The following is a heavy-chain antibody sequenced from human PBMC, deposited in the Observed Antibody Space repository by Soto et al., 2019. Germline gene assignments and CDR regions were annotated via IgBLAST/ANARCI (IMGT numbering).Heavy chain of an antibody. V-gene: IGHV3-7*05. CDR1: GFTFSSYW. Sequence: EVQLVESGGGLVQPGGSLRLSCAASGFTFSSYWMSWVRQAPGKGLEWVANIKQDGSEKYYVDSVKCRFTISRDNAKNSLYLQMNSLRAEDTAVYYCARDHDCSGGSCYQIRWFDPWGQGTLVTVSS. D-gene: IGHD2-15*01. CDR3: ARDHDCSGGSCYQIRWFDP. CDR2: IKQDGSEK. J-gene: IGHJ5*02.